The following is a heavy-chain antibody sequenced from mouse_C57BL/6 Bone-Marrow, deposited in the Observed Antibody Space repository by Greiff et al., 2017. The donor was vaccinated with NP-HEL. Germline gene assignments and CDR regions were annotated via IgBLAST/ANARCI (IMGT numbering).Heavy chain of an antibody. D-gene: IGHD2-13*01. J-gene: IGHJ4*01. Sequence: QVQLQQSGAELVRPGASVKLSCKASGYTFTDYYINWVKQRPGQGLEWIARIYPGSGNTYYNEKFKGKGTLTAEKSSSTAYMQLSSLTAEDSAVYFCARKDYYYYAMDYWGQGTSVTVSS. V-gene: IGHV1-76*01. CDR2: IYPGSGNT. CDR1: GYTFTDYY. CDR3: ARKDYYYYAMDY.